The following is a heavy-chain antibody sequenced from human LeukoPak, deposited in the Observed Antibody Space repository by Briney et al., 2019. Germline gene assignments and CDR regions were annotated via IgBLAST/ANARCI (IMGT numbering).Heavy chain of an antibody. J-gene: IGHJ6*03. CDR3: ARASRVTYQLLFYYYYMDV. CDR2: IYYSGST. Sequence: PSETLSLTCTVSGGSISSSSYYWGWIRQPPGKGLEWIGSIYYSGSTYYNPSLKSRVTIPVDTSKNQFSLQLNSVTPEDTAVYYCARASRVTYQLLFYYYYMDVWGKGTTVTVSS. CDR1: GGSISSSSYY. D-gene: IGHD2-2*01. V-gene: IGHV4-39*01.